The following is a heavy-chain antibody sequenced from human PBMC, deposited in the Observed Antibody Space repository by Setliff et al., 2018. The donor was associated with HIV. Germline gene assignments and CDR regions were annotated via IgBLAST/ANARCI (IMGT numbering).Heavy chain of an antibody. CDR3: ARAYYHHSGGYWSTDYYYSYMDV. CDR1: GFAFSTYA. CDR2: ISDSGGGT. Sequence: GGSLRLSCAASGFAFSTYAMSWVRQAPGKGLEWVSAISDSGGGTYYADSVKGRFTVSRDNAKNSLYLQMNSLRAEDTAVYYCARAYYHHSGGYWSTDYYYSYMDVWGKGTTVTVSS. J-gene: IGHJ6*03. D-gene: IGHD3-22*01. V-gene: IGHV3-23*01.